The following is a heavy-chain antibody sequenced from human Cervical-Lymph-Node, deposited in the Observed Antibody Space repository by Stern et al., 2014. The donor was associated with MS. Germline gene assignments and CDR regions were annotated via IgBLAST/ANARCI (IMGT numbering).Heavy chain of an antibody. V-gene: IGHV2-5*02. CDR2: IFWDDDN. CDR1: GFSLTTRGVG. Sequence: QVTLRESGPTLVKPTQTLTLTCTFSGFSLTTRGVGVAWIRQPPGKALEWLAVIFWDDDNRYSPPLQSRLTITKDSSKNQVVLTMTRMDPVDTATYFCAHSPYDGWTAIESWCQGALVTVSS. D-gene: IGHD5-12*01. J-gene: IGHJ4*02. CDR3: AHSPYDGWTAIES.